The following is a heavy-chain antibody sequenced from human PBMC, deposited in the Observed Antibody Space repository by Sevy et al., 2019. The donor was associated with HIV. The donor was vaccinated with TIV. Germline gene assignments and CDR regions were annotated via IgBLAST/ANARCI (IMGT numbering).Heavy chain of an antibody. CDR1: GFTFSSYW. CDR3: AREGVLLWFGDWGSDAFDI. CDR2: INSDGSST. J-gene: IGHJ3*02. D-gene: IGHD3-10*01. Sequence: GGSLRLSCAASGFTFSSYWMHWVRQAPGKGLVWVSRINSDGSSTSYGDSVKGRFTISRDNAKNTLYLQMNSLRAVDTAVYYCAREGVLLWFGDWGSDAFDIWGQGTMVTVSS. V-gene: IGHV3-74*01.